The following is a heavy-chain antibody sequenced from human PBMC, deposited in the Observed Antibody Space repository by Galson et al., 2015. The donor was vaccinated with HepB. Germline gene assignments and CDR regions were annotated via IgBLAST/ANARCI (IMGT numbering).Heavy chain of an antibody. Sequence: SLRLSCAASGFTFSCYAMYWVRQAPGKGLEWVAVISYDGSNKYYADYVKGRSTICRYNSKNTLYLQMNSLRAADKAVYYRATDSGYYVLHAAFDIWGQGKMFTVSS. CDR3: ATDSGYYVLHAAFDI. D-gene: IGHD3-10*02. V-gene: IGHV3-30*04. J-gene: IGHJ3*02. CDR2: ISYDGSNK. CDR1: GFTFSCYA.